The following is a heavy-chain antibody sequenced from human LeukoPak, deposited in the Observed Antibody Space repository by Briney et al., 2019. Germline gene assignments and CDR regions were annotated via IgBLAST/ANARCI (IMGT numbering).Heavy chain of an antibody. D-gene: IGHD3-16*01. V-gene: IGHV4-34*01. CDR1: GGSISSYY. CDR3: ARWGPSAFDM. Sequence: PSETLSLTCTVSGGSISSYYWSWIRQPPGKGLEWIGEINHSGSTNYIPSLKSRVTISRDTSKNQFSLRLSSVTAADTAVYYCARWGPSAFDMWGQGTKVTVSS. CDR2: INHSGST. J-gene: IGHJ3*02.